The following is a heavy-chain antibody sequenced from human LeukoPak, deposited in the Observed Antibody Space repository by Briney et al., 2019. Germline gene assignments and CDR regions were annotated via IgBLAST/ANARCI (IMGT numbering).Heavy chain of an antibody. CDR1: GYRFTSYW. V-gene: IGHV5-51*01. J-gene: IGHJ4*02. D-gene: IGHD2-2*02. Sequence: GESLKISCKGSGYRFTSYWIGWVRQMPGKGLEWMGIIYPGDSDTRYSPSFQGQVTISADKSISTAYLQWSSLKASDTAMYYCARLSTHCISTSCYTGGFDYWGQGTRVTVSS. CDR2: IYPGDSDT. CDR3: ARLSTHCISTSCYTGGFDY.